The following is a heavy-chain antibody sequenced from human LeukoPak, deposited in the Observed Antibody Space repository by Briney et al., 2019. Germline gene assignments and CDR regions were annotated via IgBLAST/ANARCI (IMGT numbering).Heavy chain of an antibody. CDR3: ARGRYCSADICSGGDAFDI. Sequence: PSEPLSLPCTVSGGSINNYYWSWIRQPAGKGLEWIGRIYTRGSTNYNPSLKSRVTMSVDTSENQFSLQLSSVTAADTAVYYCARGRYCSADICSGGDAFDIWGQGTMVSVSS. CDR2: IYTRGST. D-gene: IGHD2-15*01. CDR1: GGSINNYY. J-gene: IGHJ3*02. V-gene: IGHV4-4*07.